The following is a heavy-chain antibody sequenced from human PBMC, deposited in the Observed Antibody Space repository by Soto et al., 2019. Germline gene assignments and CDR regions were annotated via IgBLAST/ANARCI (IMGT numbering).Heavy chain of an antibody. J-gene: IGHJ4*02. V-gene: IGHV3-33*03. CDR1: GFIFNNFG. Sequence: GGSLRLSCAASGFIFNNFGMHWVRQAPGKGLEWVAVIWFDGSTTYYADSVKGRCTISRDNSKNTLYLQINSLRAEYTAVYYCAKVAGSAYWGQGTLVTVSS. CDR2: IWFDGSTT. D-gene: IGHD3-10*01. CDR3: AKVAGSAY.